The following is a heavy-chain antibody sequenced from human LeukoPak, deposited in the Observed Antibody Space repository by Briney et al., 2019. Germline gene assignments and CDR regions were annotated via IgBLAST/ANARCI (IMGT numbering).Heavy chain of an antibody. J-gene: IGHJ5*01. Sequence: SETLSLTCDVSGYSISNGYYWAWIRQSPGKGLEWIASIYNSGSTFYNPSLKSRVALSVDTSKNQFSLKLMSVTAADTAVYYCARPNTWITEGFDSWGQGILVTVSS. CDR1: GYSISNGYY. D-gene: IGHD3-16*01. CDR3: ARPNTWITEGFDS. V-gene: IGHV4-38-2*01. CDR2: IYNSGST.